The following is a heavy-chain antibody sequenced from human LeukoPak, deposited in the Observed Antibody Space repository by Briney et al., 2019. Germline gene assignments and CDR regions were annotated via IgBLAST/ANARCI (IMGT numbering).Heavy chain of an antibody. CDR3: ASFYDSSGYYDFLDY. Sequence: PGGSLRLSCAASGFTFSSYAMHWVRQAPGKGLEWVAVISYDGSNKYYADSVKGRFTISRDNSKNTLYLQMNSLRAEDTAVYYCASFYDSSGYYDFLDYWGQGTLVTVSS. D-gene: IGHD3-22*01. V-gene: IGHV3-30*01. CDR1: GFTFSSYA. J-gene: IGHJ4*02. CDR2: ISYDGSNK.